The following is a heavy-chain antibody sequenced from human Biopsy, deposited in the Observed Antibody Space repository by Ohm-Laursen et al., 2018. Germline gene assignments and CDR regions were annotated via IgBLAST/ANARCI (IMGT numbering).Heavy chain of an antibody. V-gene: IGHV3-48*03. CDR3: ARAYPPPGRRLVVVAGDFDC. CDR1: GFAFNLYE. J-gene: IGHJ4*02. D-gene: IGHD2-15*01. CDR2: IYGGGSPV. Sequence: SLRLSCTASGFAFNLYEMNWVRQAPGKGMEWIPYIYGGGSPVSYADSVKGRFTISRDNAQNSLYLHMNSLRAEDTAVYYCARAYPPPGRRLVVVAGDFDCWGQGTRVTVSS.